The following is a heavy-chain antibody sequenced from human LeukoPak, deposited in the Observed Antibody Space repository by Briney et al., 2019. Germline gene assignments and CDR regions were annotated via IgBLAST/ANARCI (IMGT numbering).Heavy chain of an antibody. V-gene: IGHV3-43*01. J-gene: IGHJ4*02. CDR3: AKGYNGNDLAFES. Sequence: GGSLRLSCAASGFTFEDLTMHWVRQAPGKGLEWVSLINWDGGSTYYADSVKGRFTISRDNAKDSLYLQMNSLRTEDSALYYCAKGYNGNDLAFESWGQGTLVTVSS. CDR1: GFTFEDLT. D-gene: IGHD5-12*01. CDR2: INWDGGST.